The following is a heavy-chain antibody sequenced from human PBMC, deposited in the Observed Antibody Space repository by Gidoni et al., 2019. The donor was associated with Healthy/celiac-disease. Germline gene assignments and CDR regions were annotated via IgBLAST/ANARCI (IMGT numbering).Heavy chain of an antibody. CDR1: GFTFSSYA. D-gene: IGHD3-3*01. V-gene: IGHV3-23*01. CDR2: ISGSGGST. Sequence: EVQLLESGGGLVQPGGSLRLSCAASGFTFSSYAMSWFRQAPGKGLEWVSAISGSGGSTYDADSVKGRFTISRDNSKNTLYLQMNSLRAEDTAVYYCAKRAVEAFGVVIAHRRDGMDVWGQGTTVTVSS. J-gene: IGHJ6*02. CDR3: AKRAVEAFGVVIAHRRDGMDV.